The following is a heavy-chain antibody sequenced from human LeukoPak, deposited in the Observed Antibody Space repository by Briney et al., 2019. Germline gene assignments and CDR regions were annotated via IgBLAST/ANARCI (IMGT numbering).Heavy chain of an antibody. J-gene: IGHJ6*03. CDR2: ISSSGST. Sequence: SETLSLTCTVSGDSISSGDYYWSWIRQPAGKGLEWIGRISSSGSTNYNPSLKSRVTISVDTSKNQFSLKLSSVTAADTAVYYCARERGRSYGSVLYYYYYMDVWGKGTTVTVSS. CDR1: GDSISSGDYY. V-gene: IGHV4-61*02. CDR3: ARERGRSYGSVLYYYYYMDV. D-gene: IGHD5-18*01.